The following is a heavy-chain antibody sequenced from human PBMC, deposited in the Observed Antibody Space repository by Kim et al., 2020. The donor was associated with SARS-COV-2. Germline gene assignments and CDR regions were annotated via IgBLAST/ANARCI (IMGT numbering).Heavy chain of an antibody. V-gene: IGHV4-39*07. J-gene: IGHJ4*02. Sequence: YTPSLRRRVTLSVDTSKSQFSRKLSSVTAADTAVYYCASAHARVARPFDYWGQGTLVTVSS. D-gene: IGHD6-6*01. CDR3: ASAHARVARPFDY.